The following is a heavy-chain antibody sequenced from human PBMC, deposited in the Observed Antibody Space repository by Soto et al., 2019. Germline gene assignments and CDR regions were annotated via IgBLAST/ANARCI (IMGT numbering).Heavy chain of an antibody. D-gene: IGHD5-12*01. CDR1: GGSISSGGYS. Sequence: SETLSLNCAVTGGSISSGGYSWSWIRQPPGKGLEWIGYIYHSGSTYYNPSLKRQVTITVDRSKNQFSLKLSSVTAADTAVYYCAGGPGVARNYWGQGTLVT. V-gene: IGHV4-30-2*01. J-gene: IGHJ4*02. CDR3: AGGPGVARNY. CDR2: IYHSGST.